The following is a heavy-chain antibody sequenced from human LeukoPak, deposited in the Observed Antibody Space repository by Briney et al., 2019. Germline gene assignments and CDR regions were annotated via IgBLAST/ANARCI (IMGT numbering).Heavy chain of an antibody. CDR1: GGTFSSYA. J-gene: IGHJ6*04. Sequence: SVKVSCKASGGTFSSYAISWVRQAPRQGLEWMGGIIPIFGTANYAQKFQGRVTITADESTSTAYMELSSLRSEDTAVYYCARGVPGGATIHYYYGMDVWGKGTTVTVSS. CDR2: IIPIFGTA. CDR3: ARGVPGGATIHYYYGMDV. D-gene: IGHD5-12*01. V-gene: IGHV1-69*13.